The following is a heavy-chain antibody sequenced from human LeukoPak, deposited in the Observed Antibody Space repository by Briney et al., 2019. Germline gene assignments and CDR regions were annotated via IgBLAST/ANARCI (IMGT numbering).Heavy chain of an antibody. CDR2: IYYSGST. CDR1: GGSISSSSVY. J-gene: IGHJ4*02. V-gene: IGHV4-61*05. D-gene: IGHD4-17*01. Sequence: SETLSLTCTVSGGSISSSSVYWGWIRQPPGKGLEWIGYIYYSGSTNYNPSLKSRVTISVDTSKNQFSLKLSSVTAADTAVYYCASRTADDYGDYGLSFFDYWGQGTLVTVSS. CDR3: ASRTADDYGDYGLSFFDY.